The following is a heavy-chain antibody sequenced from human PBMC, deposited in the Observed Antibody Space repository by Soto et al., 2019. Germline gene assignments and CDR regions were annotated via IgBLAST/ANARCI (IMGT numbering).Heavy chain of an antibody. CDR1: GFTFSSYG. V-gene: IGHV3-33*01. D-gene: IGHD6-13*01. J-gene: IGHJ4*02. CDR3: ARVEQQLDPGVFDY. CDR2: IWYDGSNK. Sequence: GGSLRLSCAASGFTFSSYGMHWVRQAPGKGLEWVAVIWYDGSNKYYADSVKGRFTISRDNSKNTLYLQMNSLRAEDTAVYYCARVEQQLDPGVFDYWGQGTLVTVSS.